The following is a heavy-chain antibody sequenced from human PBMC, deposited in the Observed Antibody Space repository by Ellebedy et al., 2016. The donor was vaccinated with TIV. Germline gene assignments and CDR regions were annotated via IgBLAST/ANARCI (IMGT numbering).Heavy chain of an antibody. CDR2: INPNSGGT. J-gene: IGHJ3*02. D-gene: IGHD1-26*01. CDR1: GYTFTGYY. CDR3: ARVTEPYDAFDI. Sequence: AASVKVSCKTSGYTFTGYYMHWVRQAPGQGLEWMGWINPNSGGTNYAQKFQGRVTMTRDTSISTAYMELSRLRSDDTAVYYCARVTEPYDAFDIWGQGTMVTVSS. V-gene: IGHV1-2*02.